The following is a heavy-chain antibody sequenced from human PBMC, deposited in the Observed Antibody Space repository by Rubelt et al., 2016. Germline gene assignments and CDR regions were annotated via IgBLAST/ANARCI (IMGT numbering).Heavy chain of an antibody. CDR2: ISSNGGST. V-gene: IGHV3-64*04. D-gene: IGHD6-6*01. J-gene: IGHJ5*02. CDR3: ARETVSSSSWGWFDP. Sequence: VQLVESGGGLVQPGGSLRLSCSASGFTFSNYAMHWVRQAPGKGLEYVSAISSNGGSTYYPDSVKGRFTISRDNSKNTLYLQMNSLRAEETAGYYCARETVSSSSWGWFDPWGQGTLVTVSA. CDR1: GFTFSNYA.